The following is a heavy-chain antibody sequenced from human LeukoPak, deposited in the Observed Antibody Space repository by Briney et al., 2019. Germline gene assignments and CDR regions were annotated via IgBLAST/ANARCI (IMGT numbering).Heavy chain of an antibody. CDR1: GFTFSSYA. V-gene: IGHV3-21*01. Sequence: GGSLRLSCAASGFTFSSYAMSWVRQAPGKGLEWVSSISSSSSYIYYADSVKGRFTISRDNAKNSLYLQMNSLRAEDTAVYYCARVLCSSTSCYDYYYGMDVWGQGTTVTVSS. J-gene: IGHJ6*02. CDR2: ISSSSSYI. CDR3: ARVLCSSTSCYDYYYGMDV. D-gene: IGHD2-2*01.